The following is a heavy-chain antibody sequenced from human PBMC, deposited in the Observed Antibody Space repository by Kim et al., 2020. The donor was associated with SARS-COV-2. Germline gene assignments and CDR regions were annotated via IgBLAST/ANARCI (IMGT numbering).Heavy chain of an antibody. CDR3: SKGAGSFDY. Sequence: WGSLRLSCEASGFTFISYAMSWVRQAPGKGLEWVSTITSNGGGTFYADSVKGRFTISRDNSQNTLYLQMNSLRAEDTAVDYCSKGAGSFDYWGQGSLVTV. CDR1: GFTFISYA. J-gene: IGHJ4*02. V-gene: IGHV3-23*01. CDR2: ITSNGGGT.